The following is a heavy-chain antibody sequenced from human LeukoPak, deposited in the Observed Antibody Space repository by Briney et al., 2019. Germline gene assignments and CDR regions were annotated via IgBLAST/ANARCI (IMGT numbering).Heavy chain of an antibody. CDR2: IYYSGST. J-gene: IGHJ4*02. Sequence: PSETLSLTCTVSGGSLRTYYWSWIRQPPGKGLEWIGYIYYSGSTNYNPSLKSRVTISVDTSNNQFSLKLSSVTAADMAVYYCARHPSAVAGKTFDCWGQGTLVTVSS. CDR3: ARHPSAVAGKTFDC. D-gene: IGHD6-19*01. V-gene: IGHV4-59*08. CDR1: GGSLRTYY.